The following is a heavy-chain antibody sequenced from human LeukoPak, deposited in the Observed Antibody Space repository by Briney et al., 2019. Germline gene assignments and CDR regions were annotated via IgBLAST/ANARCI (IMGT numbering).Heavy chain of an antibody. V-gene: IGHV4-4*07. CDR3: VRAKISAAGVWLFDP. CDR2: IYNTGST. D-gene: IGHD6-13*01. Sequence: SETLSLTCTVSGGSISSNYWNWIRQPAGKGLEWIGRIYNTGSTNYNPSPESRVTMSVGTSKKQLPLKLSSVTAADTAVYYCVRAKISAAGVWLFDPWGQGTLITVSS. J-gene: IGHJ5*02. CDR1: GGSISSNY.